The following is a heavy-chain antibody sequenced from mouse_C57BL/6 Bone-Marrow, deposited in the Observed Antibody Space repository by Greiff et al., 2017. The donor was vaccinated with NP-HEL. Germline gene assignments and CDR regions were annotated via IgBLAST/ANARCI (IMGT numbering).Heavy chain of an antibody. D-gene: IGHD1-1*01. J-gene: IGHJ1*03. Sequence: QVQLQQPGAELVRPGSSVKLSCKASGYTFTSYWMHWVKQRPIQGLEWIGNIDPSDSETHYNQKFKDKATLTVDKSSSTAYMQLSSLTSEDSAVYYCAREEYYFYWYFDVWGTGTTLTVSS. CDR2: IDPSDSET. CDR3: AREEYYFYWYFDV. V-gene: IGHV1-52*01. CDR1: GYTFTSYW.